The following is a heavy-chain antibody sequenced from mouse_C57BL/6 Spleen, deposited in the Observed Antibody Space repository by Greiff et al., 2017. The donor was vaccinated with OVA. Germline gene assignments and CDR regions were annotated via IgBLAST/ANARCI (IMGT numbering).Heavy chain of an antibody. V-gene: IGHV1-22*01. Sequence: EVQLQQPGPELVKPGASVKMSCKASGYTFTDYNMPWVKQSPGKGLEWIGYINPNNGGTSYNEKFKGKATLTVNKSSSTAYMELRSLTSEESAVYYCARSTGTRYAMDYWGQGTSVTVSS. J-gene: IGHJ4*01. CDR3: ARSTGTRYAMDY. D-gene: IGHD4-1*01. CDR1: GYTFTDYN. CDR2: INPNNGGT.